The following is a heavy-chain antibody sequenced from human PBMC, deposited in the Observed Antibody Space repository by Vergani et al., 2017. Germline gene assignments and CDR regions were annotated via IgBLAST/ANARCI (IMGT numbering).Heavy chain of an antibody. Sequence: QVQLVQSGAEVKKPGASVKVSCKASGYTFTSYGISWVRQAPGQGLEWMGWISAYNGNTNYAQKLQGRVTMTTDTSTSTAYMALRSLRSDDTAVYYCARGYGRYYDSSGYYWALGYWGQGTLVTVSS. CDR2: ISAYNGNT. CDR3: ARGYGRYYDSSGYYWALGY. CDR1: GYTFTSYG. D-gene: IGHD3-22*01. J-gene: IGHJ4*02. V-gene: IGHV1-18*01.